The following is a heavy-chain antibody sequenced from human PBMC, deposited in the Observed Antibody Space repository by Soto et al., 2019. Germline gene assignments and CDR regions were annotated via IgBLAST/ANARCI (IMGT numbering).Heavy chain of an antibody. J-gene: IGHJ6*02. CDR1: GYSFNSYW. D-gene: IGHD3-10*01. Sequence: GESLKISCKGSGYSFNSYWIGWVRQMPGKRLEWMGIIYTGDSDTRYSPSFQGQVTISADKSISTAYLQWSSLKASDTAMYYCARGDYYGSGISHATHYSYIYMLVRRHGPTVTV. V-gene: IGHV5-51*01. CDR3: ARGDYYGSGISHATHYSYIYMLV. CDR2: IYTGDSDT.